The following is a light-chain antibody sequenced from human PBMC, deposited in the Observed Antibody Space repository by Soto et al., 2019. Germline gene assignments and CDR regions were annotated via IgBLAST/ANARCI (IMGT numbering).Light chain of an antibody. Sequence: SYELTQPPSVAVAPGQAATITCGGYIIGSKSVHWYQQKPGQAPLLVIYADSDRPSGIPERFSGSKSDTSASLAITGLQAEDEADYYCQSYDSSLTGRVFGGGTKLTVL. CDR1: IIGSKS. J-gene: IGLJ2*01. CDR3: QSYDSSLTGRV. CDR2: ADS. V-gene: IGLV3-21*02.